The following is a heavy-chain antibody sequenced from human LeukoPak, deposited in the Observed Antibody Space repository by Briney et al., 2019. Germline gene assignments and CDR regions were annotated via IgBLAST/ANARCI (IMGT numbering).Heavy chain of an antibody. D-gene: IGHD3-9*01. Sequence: GRSLRLSCAASGFTFKDSAMHWVRQAPGKGLEWVSGLNWDSGGIVYAASVKGRFTIFRDNAKNSLFLQMDSLRPEDTAFYYCIKDAYNILTQNFDYWGRGTLVTVSS. CDR1: GFTFKDSA. CDR2: LNWDSGGI. V-gene: IGHV3-9*01. CDR3: IKDAYNILTQNFDY. J-gene: IGHJ4*02.